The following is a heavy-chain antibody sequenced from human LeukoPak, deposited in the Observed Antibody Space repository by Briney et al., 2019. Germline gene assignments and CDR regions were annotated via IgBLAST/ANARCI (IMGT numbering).Heavy chain of an antibody. D-gene: IGHD6-13*01. J-gene: IGHJ3*02. Sequence: SETLSLTCTVSGGSISSYYWSWVRQPAGKGPEWIGRIYTSGSTIYDPSLKSRVTMSVDTSKNQFSLKLSSVTAADTAVYYCARDGGPLGYSSSSLDAFDIWGQGTMVTVSS. V-gene: IGHV4-4*07. CDR3: ARDGGPLGYSSSSLDAFDI. CDR2: IYTSGST. CDR1: GGSISSYY.